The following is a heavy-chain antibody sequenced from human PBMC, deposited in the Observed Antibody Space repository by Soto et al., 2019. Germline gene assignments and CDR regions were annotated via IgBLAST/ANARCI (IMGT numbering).Heavy chain of an antibody. Sequence: GGSLRLSCAASGFTFSSYSMNWVRQAPGKGLEWVSSISSSSSYIYYADSVKGRFTISRDNAKNSLYLQMNSLRAEDTAVYYCARGGYYDILTGYPHFDHWGQGTLVTVSS. CDR2: ISSSSSYI. CDR1: GFTFSSYS. V-gene: IGHV3-21*01. D-gene: IGHD3-9*01. J-gene: IGHJ4*02. CDR3: ARGGYYDILTGYPHFDH.